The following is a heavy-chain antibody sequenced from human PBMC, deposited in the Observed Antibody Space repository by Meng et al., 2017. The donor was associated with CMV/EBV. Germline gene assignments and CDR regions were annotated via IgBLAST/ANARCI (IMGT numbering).Heavy chain of an antibody. Sequence: SETLSLTCAISGDSVSSNSAAWNWIRQSPSRGLEWLGRTYYRSKWYNDYAVSVKSRITINPDTSKNQFSLQLNSVTPEDTAVYYCARGDRTIFGVVIAYGMDVWGQGTTVTVSS. J-gene: IGHJ6*02. V-gene: IGHV6-1*01. CDR1: GDSVSSNSAA. CDR3: ARGDRTIFGVVIAYGMDV. D-gene: IGHD3-3*01. CDR2: TYYRSKWYN.